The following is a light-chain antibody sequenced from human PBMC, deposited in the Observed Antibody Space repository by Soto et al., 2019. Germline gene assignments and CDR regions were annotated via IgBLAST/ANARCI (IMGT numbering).Light chain of an antibody. V-gene: IGLV2-14*01. CDR2: GIN. Sequence: QSALTQPASVSGSPGQSITISCTGTSSDIGSHDYVSWYQQHPDTAPKLIIYGINKRPSGVSGRFSASKSGNTASLTISGLQPEDDAIYYCSEYTASVVGGGTKLTVL. J-gene: IGLJ2*01. CDR3: SEYTASV. CDR1: SSDIGSHDY.